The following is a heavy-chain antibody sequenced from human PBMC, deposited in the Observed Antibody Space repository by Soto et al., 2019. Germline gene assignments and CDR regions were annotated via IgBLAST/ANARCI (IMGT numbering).Heavy chain of an antibody. CDR1: GFTFSSYA. J-gene: IGHJ4*02. CDR2: ISGSGGST. V-gene: IGHV3-23*01. CDR3: ARRGSGRYYDY. Sequence: EVQLLESGGGLVQPGGSLRLSCAASGFTFSSYAMRWVRQAPVKGLEWVSAISGSGGSTYYADSVKGRFTISRANSKNTLYLQMNSLRAEDTAVYYCARRGSGRYYDYWGQGTLVTVSS. D-gene: IGHD6-19*01.